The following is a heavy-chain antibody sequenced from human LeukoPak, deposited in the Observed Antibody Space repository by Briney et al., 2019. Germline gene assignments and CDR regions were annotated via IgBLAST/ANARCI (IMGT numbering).Heavy chain of an antibody. J-gene: IGHJ4*02. Sequence: ASVKVSCKASGYTFTSYDINWVRQATGQGLEWMGWMNPNSGNTGYAQKFQGRVTMTTDTSTSTAYMELRSLRSDDTAVYYCARGNYDFWSGYFGYYFDYWGQGTLVTVSS. CDR3: ARGNYDFWSGYFGYYFDY. CDR1: GYTFTSYD. D-gene: IGHD3-3*01. V-gene: IGHV1-8*01. CDR2: MNPNSGNT.